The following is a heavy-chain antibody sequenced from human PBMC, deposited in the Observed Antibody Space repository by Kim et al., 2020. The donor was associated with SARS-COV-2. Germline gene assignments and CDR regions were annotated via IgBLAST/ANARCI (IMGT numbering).Heavy chain of an antibody. J-gene: IGHJ6*02. CDR3: ATSPGRDFWSGFVGYYYGMDV. CDR2: IYYSGST. D-gene: IGHD3-3*01. V-gene: IGHV4-39*01. CDR1: GGSISSSSYY. Sequence: SETLSLTCTVSGGSISSSSYYWGWIRQPPGKGLEWIGSIYYSGSTYYNPSLKSRVTISVDTSKNQFSLKLSSVTAAETAVYYCATSPGRDFWSGFVGYYYGMDVWGQGTTVTVSS.